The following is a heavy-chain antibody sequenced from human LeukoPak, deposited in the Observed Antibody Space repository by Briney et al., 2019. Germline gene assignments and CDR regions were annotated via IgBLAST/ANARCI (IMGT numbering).Heavy chain of an antibody. Sequence: AGGSLRLSCAASGFTFSSYEMNWVRQAPGKGLEWVSYISSSGSTIYYADSVKGRFAISRDNAKNSLYLQMNSLRAEDTAVYYCARTNSGSYDYWGQGTLSPSPQ. J-gene: IGHJ4*02. CDR1: GFTFSSYE. V-gene: IGHV3-48*03. D-gene: IGHD1-26*01. CDR2: ISSSGSTI. CDR3: ARTNSGSYDY.